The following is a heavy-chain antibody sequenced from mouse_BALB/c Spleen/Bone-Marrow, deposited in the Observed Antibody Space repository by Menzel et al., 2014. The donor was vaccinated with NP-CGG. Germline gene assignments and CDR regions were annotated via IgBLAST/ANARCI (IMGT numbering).Heavy chain of an antibody. Sequence: QVQLKDSGPGLVQPSQRLSITCTVSGFSLTSYGVHWVRRSPGKGLEWLGVIWSGGSTDYNAAFISRLSISKDNSKSQVFFKMNSLQANDTAIYYCARNLLLRRAMDYWGQGTSVTVSS. V-gene: IGHV2-2*02. CDR3: ARNLLLRRAMDY. J-gene: IGHJ4*01. CDR2: IWSGGST. CDR1: GFSLTSYG. D-gene: IGHD1-1*01.